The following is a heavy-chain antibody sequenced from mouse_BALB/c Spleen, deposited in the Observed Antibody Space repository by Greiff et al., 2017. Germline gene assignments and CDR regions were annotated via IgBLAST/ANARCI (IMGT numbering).Heavy chain of an antibody. Sequence: DVQLVESGGGLVKPGGSLKLSCAASGFTFSDYYMYWVRQTPEKRLEWVATISDGGSYTYYPDSVKGRFTISRDNAKNNLYLQMSSLKSEDTAMYYCARDPPFAYWGQGTLVTVSA. CDR3: ARDPPFAY. J-gene: IGHJ3*01. V-gene: IGHV5-4*02. CDR1: GFTFSDYY. CDR2: ISDGGSYT.